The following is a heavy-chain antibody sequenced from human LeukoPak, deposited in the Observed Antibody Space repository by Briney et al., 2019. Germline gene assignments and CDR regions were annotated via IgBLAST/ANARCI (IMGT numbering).Heavy chain of an antibody. V-gene: IGHV2-5*02. D-gene: IGHD3-3*01. CDR1: GFSLSVNREG. CDR3: AHLESFDFRSGFYLGNKYKGWFDS. CDR2: IYWDDNT. J-gene: IGHJ5*01. Sequence: SGPTLVNPTQTLTLTCTFSGFSLSVNREGVGWVRQPPGKALEWLALIYWDDNTRYSPSLKRRLTITKDASKNQVVLTMTYMDTVDSATYYCAHLESFDFRSGFYLGNKYKGWFDSWGQGVLVTVPS.